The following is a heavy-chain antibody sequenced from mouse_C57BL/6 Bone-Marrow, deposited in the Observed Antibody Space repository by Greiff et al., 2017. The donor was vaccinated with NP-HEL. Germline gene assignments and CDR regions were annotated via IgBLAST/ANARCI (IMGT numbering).Heavy chain of an antibody. V-gene: IGHV1-82*01. J-gene: IGHJ2*01. CDR3: ARGESCGAFFDY. CDR2: IYPGDGDT. CDR1: GYTFTTPW. Sequence: QVQLQQSGPGLVKPGASVKLSCKASGYTFTTPWMNWMNQRPGKGLEWIGRIYPGDGDTHYSGNFEGKASLTADKSSNSVYLQLSSLTSEDSSFNFCARGESCGAFFDYWGQDTTLTVSP. D-gene: IGHD1-1*02.